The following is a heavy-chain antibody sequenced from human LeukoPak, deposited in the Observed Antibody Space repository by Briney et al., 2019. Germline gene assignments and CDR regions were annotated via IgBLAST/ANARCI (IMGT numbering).Heavy chain of an antibody. CDR3: ASQGGALVDY. CDR1: GFTVSSNY. D-gene: IGHD3-16*01. V-gene: IGHV3-53*01. Sequence: GGSLRLSCAASGFTVSSNYKSWVRQAPGKGLEWVSVIYSGGSTYYADSVKGRFTISRDNSKDTLYLQMNSQRAEDTAVYYCASQGGALVDYWGQGTLVTVSS. J-gene: IGHJ4*02. CDR2: IYSGGST.